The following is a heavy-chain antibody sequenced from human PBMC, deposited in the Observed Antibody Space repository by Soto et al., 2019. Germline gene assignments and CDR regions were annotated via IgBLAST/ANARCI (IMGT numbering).Heavy chain of an antibody. Sequence: ESGGGVVQPGRSLRLSCAASGFTFSSYGMHWVRQAPGKGLEWVAVIWYDGSNKYYADSVKGRFTISRDNSKNTLYLQMNSLRAEDTAVYYCARDAIADKYYYYYMDVWGKGTTVTVSS. J-gene: IGHJ6*03. CDR3: ARDAIADKYYYYYMDV. CDR1: GFTFSSYG. CDR2: IWYDGSNK. D-gene: IGHD6-13*01. V-gene: IGHV3-33*01.